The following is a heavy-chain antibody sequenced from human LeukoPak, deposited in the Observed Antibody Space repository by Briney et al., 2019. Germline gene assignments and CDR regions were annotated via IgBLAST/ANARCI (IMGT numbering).Heavy chain of an antibody. CDR1: GASLSNNHHY. Sequence: SETLSLTCTVSGASLSNNHHYWGWIRPPPGKGLEWIGSAYNSWSTSYNPSLKSRVTISVDTSKNQFSLKLSSVTAADTAVYYCARVTLELGAREEYYFDYWGQGTLVTVSS. D-gene: IGHD1-26*01. CDR3: ARVTLELGAREEYYFDY. CDR2: AYNSWST. J-gene: IGHJ4*02. V-gene: IGHV4-39*01.